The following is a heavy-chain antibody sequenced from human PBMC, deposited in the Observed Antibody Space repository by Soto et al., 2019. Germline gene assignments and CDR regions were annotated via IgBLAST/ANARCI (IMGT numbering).Heavy chain of an antibody. CDR3: ARPRRDILTGDNYYYGMDV. D-gene: IGHD3-9*01. CDR2: IDPSDSYT. CDR1: GYSFTSYW. V-gene: IGHV5-10-1*01. J-gene: IGHJ6*02. Sequence: GESLKISCKGSGYSFTSYWISWVRQMPGKGLEWMGRIDPSDSYTNYSPSFQGHVTISADKSISTAYLQWSSLKASDTAMYYCARPRRDILTGDNYYYGMDVWGQGTTVTVSS.